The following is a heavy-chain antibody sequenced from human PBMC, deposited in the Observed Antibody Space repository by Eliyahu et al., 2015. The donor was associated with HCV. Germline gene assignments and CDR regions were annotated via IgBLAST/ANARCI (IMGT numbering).Heavy chain of an antibody. V-gene: IGHV3-33*01. J-gene: IGHJ4*02. D-gene: IGHD6-13*01. CDR3: AREPLIAAAVFDY. CDR2: IWYDGSNK. CDR1: GFTFSSYG. Sequence: QVQLVESGGGVVQPGRSLRLSCAASGFTFSSYGMHWVRQAPGKGLEGVAVIWYDGSNKYYADSVKGRFTISRDNSKNTLYLQMNSLRAEDTAVYYCAREPLIAAAVFDYWGQGTLVTVSS.